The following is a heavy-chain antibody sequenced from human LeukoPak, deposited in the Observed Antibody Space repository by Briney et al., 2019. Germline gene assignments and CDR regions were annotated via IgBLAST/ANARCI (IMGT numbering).Heavy chain of an antibody. V-gene: IGHV3-74*03. CDR1: GFTFSSYW. CDR2: IKTDGSSI. CDR3: ARERYNNALDY. Sequence: PGGSLRLSCTASGFTFSSYWMHWVRQAPGKGLVWVSHIKTDGSSITYADSVKGRFTISRDNAKNTLYLQMNSLRAEDTAVYYCARERYNNALDYWGQGTLVTASS. D-gene: IGHD2-2*02. J-gene: IGHJ4*02.